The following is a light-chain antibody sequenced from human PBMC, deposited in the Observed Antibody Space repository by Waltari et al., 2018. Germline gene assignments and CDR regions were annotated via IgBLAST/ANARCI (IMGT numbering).Light chain of an antibody. Sequence: QSTLTQPASVSGSPGQSITISCTGTSRDVGDYDWVSWYQQHPGKAPKGVIFDVSYRPSGVSKRCSGSKSGNTASLTISGLQAEDEADYYCTSYTSRHSLVFGTGTKVTVL. CDR1: SRDVGDYDW. V-gene: IGLV2-14*03. CDR3: TSYTSRHSLV. CDR2: DVS. J-gene: IGLJ1*01.